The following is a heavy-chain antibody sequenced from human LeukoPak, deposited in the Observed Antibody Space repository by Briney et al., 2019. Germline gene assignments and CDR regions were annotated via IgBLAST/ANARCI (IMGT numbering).Heavy chain of an antibody. D-gene: IGHD3-16*02. CDR3: ARDGHYDYAWGSYRLGDAFDI. Sequence: SETLSLTCTVSGGSISSSSYYWGWIRQPPGKGLEWIGSIYYSGSTYYNPSLKSRVTISVDTSKNQFSLKLSSVTAADTAVYYCARDGHYDYAWGSYRLGDAFDIWGQGTMVTVSS. CDR2: IYYSGST. J-gene: IGHJ3*02. V-gene: IGHV4-39*07. CDR1: GGSISSSSYY.